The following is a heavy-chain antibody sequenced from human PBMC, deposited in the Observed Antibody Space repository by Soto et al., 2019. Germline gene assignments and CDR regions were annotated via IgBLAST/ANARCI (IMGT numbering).Heavy chain of an antibody. Sequence: QVQLVQSGAEVKKPGASVKVSCKASGYTFTSYDINWVRQATGQGLEWMGWMNPNSGNTGYAQKFQGRVTMTRNTSISTAYMELSSLRSEDTAVYYCGRGPYDYIWGSYRYRGYFDYWGQGTLVTVSS. CDR1: GYTFTSYD. CDR3: GRGPYDYIWGSYRYRGYFDY. CDR2: MNPNSGNT. V-gene: IGHV1-8*01. J-gene: IGHJ4*02. D-gene: IGHD3-16*02.